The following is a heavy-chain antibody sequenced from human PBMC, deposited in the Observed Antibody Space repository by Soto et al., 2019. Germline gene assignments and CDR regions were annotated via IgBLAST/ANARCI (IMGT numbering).Heavy chain of an antibody. V-gene: IGHV5-10-1*01. CDR1: GYSFTSYW. CDR2: IDPSDSYT. CDR3: AGHIGDYYDSSGYYPYYFDY. J-gene: IGHJ4*02. Sequence: GESLKISCKGSGYSFTSYWISWVRQMPGKGLEWMGRIDPSDSYTNYSPSFQGHVTISADKSISTAYLQWSSLKASDTAMYYCAGHIGDYYDSSGYYPYYFDYWGQGTLVTVSS. D-gene: IGHD3-22*01.